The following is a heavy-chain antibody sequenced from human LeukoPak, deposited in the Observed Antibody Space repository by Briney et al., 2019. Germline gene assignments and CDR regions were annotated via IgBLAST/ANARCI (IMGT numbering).Heavy chain of an antibody. J-gene: IGHJ4*02. Sequence: LESLSLTCGVSGGSISSSSSYGGWTRRPPGKGLGWLGTIHYSASTNHNPSLKSRVTISVDTSKNQFSLKLSSVTAADTAVYDCARHPSGSSLDYWGEGTLVTVSS. CDR2: IHYSAST. V-gene: IGHV4-39*01. CDR1: GGSISSSSSY. D-gene: IGHD6-6*01. CDR3: ARHPSGSSLDY.